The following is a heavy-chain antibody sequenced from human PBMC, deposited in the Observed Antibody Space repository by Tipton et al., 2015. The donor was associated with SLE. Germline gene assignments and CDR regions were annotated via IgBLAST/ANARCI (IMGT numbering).Heavy chain of an antibody. CDR2: INPNNGGT. Sequence: QSGAEVKKPGASVKVSCKASGYTFTGYYMHWVRQAPGQGLEWMGWINPNNGGTNYAQKFQGRVTMTRDTSISTAYMELSRLRSDETAVYYCARGYDFWSGGGGMDVWGQGTVVTVSS. V-gene: IGHV1-2*02. CDR3: ARGYDFWSGGGGMDV. J-gene: IGHJ6*02. D-gene: IGHD3-3*01. CDR1: GYTFTGYY.